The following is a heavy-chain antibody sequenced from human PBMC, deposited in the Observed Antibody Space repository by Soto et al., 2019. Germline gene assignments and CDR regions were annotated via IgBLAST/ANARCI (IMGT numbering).Heavy chain of an antibody. D-gene: IGHD2-15*01. CDR2: IVVGSGNT. J-gene: IGHJ6*02. CDR1: GFTFTSSA. CDR3: AASIVVVVAATGGMDV. V-gene: IGHV1-58*02. Sequence: SVKVSCKASGFTFTSSAMQWVRQARGQRLEWIGWIVVGSGNTNYAQKFQERVTITRDMSTSTAYMELSSLRSEDTAVYYCAASIVVVVAATGGMDVWGQGTTVTVSS.